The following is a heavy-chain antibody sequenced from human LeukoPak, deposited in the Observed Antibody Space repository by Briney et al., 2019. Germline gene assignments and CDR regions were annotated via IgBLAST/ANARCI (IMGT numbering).Heavy chain of an antibody. Sequence: VGSLRLSCAASGFTFSSYAMGWVRQAPGKGLEWVSAITASGGNTYYADSVKGRFTISRDNSKNTLYLQVNSLRAEDTAVYYCAKGNGYSYGRYYFDYWGQGTLVTVSS. CDR3: AKGNGYSYGRYYFDY. CDR2: ITASGGNT. D-gene: IGHD5-18*01. V-gene: IGHV3-23*01. J-gene: IGHJ4*02. CDR1: GFTFSSYA.